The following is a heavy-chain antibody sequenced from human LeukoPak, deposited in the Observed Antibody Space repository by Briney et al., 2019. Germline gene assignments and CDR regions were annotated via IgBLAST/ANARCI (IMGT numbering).Heavy chain of an antibody. V-gene: IGHV4-39*01. J-gene: IGHJ4*02. Sequence: GSLRLSCAASGFTFSSYGMHWIRQPPGKGLEWIGSIYYSGSTYYNPSLKSRVTISVDTSKNQFSLKLSSVTAADTAVYYCASLTIFGVVIHDYWGQGTLVTVSS. CDR1: GFTFSSYG. CDR2: IYYSGST. CDR3: ASLTIFGVVIHDY. D-gene: IGHD3-3*01.